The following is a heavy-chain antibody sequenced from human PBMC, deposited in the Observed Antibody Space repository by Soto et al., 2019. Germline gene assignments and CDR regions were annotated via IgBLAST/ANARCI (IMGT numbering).Heavy chain of an antibody. Sequence: VGSVRLACAASGFTFSSYDMHWVRQATGKGLEWVSAIGTAGDTYYPGSVKGRFTISRENAKNSLYLQMNSLRAGDTAVYYCARARRGNFPGAVYYYGIDVWGPGTPVTV. CDR2: IGTAGDT. CDR1: GFTFSSYD. D-gene: IGHD2-21*02. J-gene: IGHJ6*02. V-gene: IGHV3-13*01. CDR3: ARARRGNFPGAVYYYGIDV.